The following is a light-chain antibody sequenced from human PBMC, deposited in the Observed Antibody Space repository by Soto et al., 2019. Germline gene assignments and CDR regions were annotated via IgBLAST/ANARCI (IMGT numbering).Light chain of an antibody. CDR3: QQRSNWPPRYT. V-gene: IGKV3-11*01. CDR2: DAS. Sequence: EIVLTQSPATLSLSPGERATLSCRASQSVGGYLAWYQQRPGQAPRVLTYDASNRATGIPARFSGSGSGTDFTLTISSLEPEDFAVYYCQQRSNWPPRYTFGQGTKVDIK. CDR1: QSVGGY. J-gene: IGKJ2*01.